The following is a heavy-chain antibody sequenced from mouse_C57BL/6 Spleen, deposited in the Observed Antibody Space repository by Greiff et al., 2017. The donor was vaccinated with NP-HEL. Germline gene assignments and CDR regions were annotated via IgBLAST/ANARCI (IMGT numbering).Heavy chain of an antibody. D-gene: IGHD2-2*01. CDR2: IDPSDSET. CDR1: GYTFTSYW. CDR3: ARDGYDTNFDY. V-gene: IGHV1-52*01. J-gene: IGHJ2*01. Sequence: VQLQQPGAELVRPGSSVKLSCKASGYTFTSYWMHWVKQRPIQGLEWIGNIDPSDSETHYNQKFKDKATLTVDKSSSTAYMQLSSLTSEDSAVYYCARDGYDTNFDYWGQGTTLTVSS.